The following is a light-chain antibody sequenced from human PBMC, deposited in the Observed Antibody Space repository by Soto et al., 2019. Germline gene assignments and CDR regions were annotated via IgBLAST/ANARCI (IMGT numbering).Light chain of an antibody. CDR2: GAS. CDR3: QQYHNWPPIT. CDR1: QRISSK. Sequence: EIVLTQSPDTLSVSPGERATLSCRASQRISSKLAWYQQKHGQAPRLLIYGASTRAAGVPARLSGSGSGTEFTLIISSLQSEDFSFYYCQQYHNWPPITFGQGTRLEIK. V-gene: IGKV3-15*01. J-gene: IGKJ5*01.